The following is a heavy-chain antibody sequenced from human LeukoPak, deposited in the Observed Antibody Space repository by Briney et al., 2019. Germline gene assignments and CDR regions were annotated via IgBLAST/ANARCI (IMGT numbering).Heavy chain of an antibody. D-gene: IGHD2-15*01. CDR3: ARGFGSGGSCYFN. CDR1: GGSISSYY. CDR2: INHSGST. V-gene: IGHV4-34*01. Sequence: SETLSLTCTVSGGSISSYYWSWIRQPPGKGLEWIGEINHSGSTNYNPSLKSRVTISVDTSKNQFSLKLSSVTAADTAVYYCARGFGSGGSCYFNWGQGTLVTVSS. J-gene: IGHJ4*02.